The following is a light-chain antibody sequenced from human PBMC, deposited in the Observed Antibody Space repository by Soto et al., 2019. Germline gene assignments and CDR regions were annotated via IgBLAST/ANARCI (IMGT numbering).Light chain of an antibody. CDR3: QQYSASPRT. V-gene: IGKV3-20*01. Sequence: EVVLTQSPGTLSLSPGERATLSCRASRTVDGNYLAWYHQKPGQAPRLLIHSASTRAPGIPDRFSASGAGTDFTLTISRLEPEDSAVYYRQQYSASPRTFGPGTKVDIK. J-gene: IGKJ3*01. CDR1: RTVDGNY. CDR2: SAS.